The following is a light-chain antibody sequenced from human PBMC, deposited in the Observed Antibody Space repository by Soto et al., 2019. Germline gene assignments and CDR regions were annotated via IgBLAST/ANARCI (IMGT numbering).Light chain of an antibody. CDR3: QQRSNWPIT. Sequence: EIVLTQSPATLSLSPGERATLSSRTSQRVSSNFPCYNQKPARAPRLLIYDASTRATGIPARFIGSGSGTDFTLTISSLEPEDFAVYYCQQRSNWPITFGQGTRLEIK. J-gene: IGKJ5*01. CDR2: DAS. V-gene: IGKV3-11*01. CDR1: QRVSSN.